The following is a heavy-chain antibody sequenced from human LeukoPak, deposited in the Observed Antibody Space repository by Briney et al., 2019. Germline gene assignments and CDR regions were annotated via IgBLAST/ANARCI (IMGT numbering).Heavy chain of an antibody. D-gene: IGHD2-21*01. CDR1: GFTFSDHY. V-gene: IGHV3-72*01. J-gene: IGHJ3*02. CDR2: SRNKANSYTT. Sequence: GGSLRLSCAASGFTFSDHYMYWVRQAPGKGLEWVGRSRNKANSYTTEYAASVKGRFTISRDDSKNSLYLQMNSLKTEDTAVYYCARGFRAFDIWGQGTMVTVSS. CDR3: ARGFRAFDI.